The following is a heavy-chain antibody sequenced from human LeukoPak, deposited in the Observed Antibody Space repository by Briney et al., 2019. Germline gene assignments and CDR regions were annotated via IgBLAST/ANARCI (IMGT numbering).Heavy chain of an antibody. CDR1: GGSISSGSYY. CDR2: IYHSGST. J-gene: IGHJ3*02. CDR3: AREPAPDAFDI. V-gene: IGHV4-61*10. Sequence: SETLSLTCTVSGGSISSGSYYWSWIRQPAGKGLEWIGYIYHSGSTNYNPSLKSRVTISVDTSKNQFSLKLSSVTAADTAVYYCAREPAPDAFDIWGQGTMVTVSS.